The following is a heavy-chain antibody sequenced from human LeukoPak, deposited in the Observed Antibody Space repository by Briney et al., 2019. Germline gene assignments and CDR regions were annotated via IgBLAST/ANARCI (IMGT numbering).Heavy chain of an antibody. CDR3: ARAWEAVAGNYGVIDY. CDR1: GYSFINYY. D-gene: IGHD1-7*01. CDR2: INPSGGST. J-gene: IGHJ4*02. V-gene: IGHV1-46*01. Sequence: EASVKVSCKASGYSFINYYIHWVRQAPGQGLEWMGIINPSGGSTSYTRKFQGRVTMTRDMSTTTVYMELNSLTSEDTAVYYCARAWEAVAGNYGVIDYWGQGTLVTVSS.